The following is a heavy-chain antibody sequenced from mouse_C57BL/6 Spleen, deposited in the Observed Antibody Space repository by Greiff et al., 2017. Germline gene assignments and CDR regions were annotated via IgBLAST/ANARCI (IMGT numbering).Heavy chain of an antibody. V-gene: IGHV5-6*01. CDR3: ARGRDYDEGYFDV. Sequence: EVKVVESGGDLVKPGGSLKLSCAASGFTFSSYGMSWVRQTPDKRLEWVATISSGGSYTYYPDSVKGRFTISRDNAKNTLYLQMSSLKSEDTAMYYCARGRDYDEGYFDVWGTGTTVTVSS. CDR1: GFTFSSYG. J-gene: IGHJ1*03. D-gene: IGHD2-4*01. CDR2: ISSGGSYT.